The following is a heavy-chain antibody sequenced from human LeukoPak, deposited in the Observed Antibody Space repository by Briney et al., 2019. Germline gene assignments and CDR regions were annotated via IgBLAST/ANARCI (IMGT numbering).Heavy chain of an antibody. Sequence: SQTLSLTCTVSGDSVTSRGYSWTWIRQPPGKGLEWIGYISYSGDTHYNSSLKSRLTISVDASKNQFSLRLTSVTAADTAVYFCARDVLLTSSPDAFDIWGRGTMVLVSA. J-gene: IGHJ3*02. CDR1: GDSVTSRGYS. CDR2: ISYSGDT. D-gene: IGHD2-21*02. CDR3: ARDVLLTSSPDAFDI. V-gene: IGHV4-31*03.